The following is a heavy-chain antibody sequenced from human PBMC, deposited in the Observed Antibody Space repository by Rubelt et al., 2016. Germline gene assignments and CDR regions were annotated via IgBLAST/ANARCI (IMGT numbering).Heavy chain of an antibody. CDR1: GFTFSSYG. CDR2: ISYDGSNK. D-gene: IGHD2-8*01. CDR3: ARVGGVLMVYASLYYGMDV. J-gene: IGHJ6*02. Sequence: GFTFSSYGMHWVRQAPGKGLEWVAVISYDGSNKYYADSVKGRFTISRDNSKNTLYLQMNSLRAEDTAVYYCARVGGVLMVYASLYYGMDVWGQGTTVTVSS. V-gene: IGHV3-30*03.